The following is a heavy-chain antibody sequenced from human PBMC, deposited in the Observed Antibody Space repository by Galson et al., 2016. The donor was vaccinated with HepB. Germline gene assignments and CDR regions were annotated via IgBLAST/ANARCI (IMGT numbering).Heavy chain of an antibody. J-gene: IGHJ4*02. CDR2: IHSSGLT. CDR3: ARPTWGSGSYIAY. V-gene: IGHV4-59*08. D-gene: IGHD2-15*01. CDR1: GDSISGYF. Sequence: EPLSLTCTVSGDSISGYFWSWIRQPPGKGLEWVAYIHSSGLTNYNPSLLSRVTISLDTSKSQFSLKVTSVTAADTAVYYCARPTWGSGSYIAYWGQGILVTVSS.